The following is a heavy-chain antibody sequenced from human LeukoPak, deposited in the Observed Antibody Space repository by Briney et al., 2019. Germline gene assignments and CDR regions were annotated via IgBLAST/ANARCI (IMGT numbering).Heavy chain of an antibody. D-gene: IGHD6-13*01. CDR2: IYYGGST. J-gene: IGHJ4*02. CDR3: ARGSAAGLAY. CDR1: GGSISSGGYY. Sequence: SETLSLTCTVSGGSISSGGYYWSWIRQHPGKGLEWIGYIYYGGSTNYNPSLKSRLTISVDTSKNQFSLKLSSVTAADTAVYYCARGSAAGLAYWGQGTLVTVSS. V-gene: IGHV4-31*03.